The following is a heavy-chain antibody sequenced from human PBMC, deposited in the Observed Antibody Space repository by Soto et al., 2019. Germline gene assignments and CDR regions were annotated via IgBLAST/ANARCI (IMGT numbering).Heavy chain of an antibody. V-gene: IGHV1-18*04. J-gene: IGHJ6*02. CDR1: GYTFTSYG. CDR3: ARDRGYSYGYYYYYYYGMDV. CDR2: ISAYNGNT. D-gene: IGHD5-18*01. Sequence: ASVKVSCKASGYTFTSYGISWVRQAPGQWREWMGWISAYNGNTNYAQKFQGWVTMTRDTSISTAYMELSRLRSADTAVYYCARDRGYSYGYYYYYYYGMDVWGQGTTVTVSS.